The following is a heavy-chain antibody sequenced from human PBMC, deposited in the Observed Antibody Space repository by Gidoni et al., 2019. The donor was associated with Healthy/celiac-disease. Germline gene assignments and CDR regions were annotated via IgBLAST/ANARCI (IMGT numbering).Heavy chain of an antibody. CDR1: GGSISSYY. Sequence: QVQLQESGPGLVKPSETLSLTCTVSGGSISSYYWSWIRQPPGKGLKWIGYSYYSGSTNYNPSLKSRVTISVDTSKNQFSLKLSSVTAADTSVYYCARRSSWYPPYFDYWGQGTLVTVSS. CDR3: ARRSSWYPPYFDY. CDR2: SYYSGST. J-gene: IGHJ4*02. D-gene: IGHD6-13*01. V-gene: IGHV4-59*08.